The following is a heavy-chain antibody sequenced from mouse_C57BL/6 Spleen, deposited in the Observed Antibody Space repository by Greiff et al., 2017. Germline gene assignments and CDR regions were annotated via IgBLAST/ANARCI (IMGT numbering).Heavy chain of an antibody. CDR3: ARLDVDY. CDR1: GYSITSGYY. Sequence: DVHLVESGPGLVKPSQSLSLTCSVTGYSITSGYYWNWIRQFPGNKLEWMGYISYDGSNNYNPSLKNRISITRDTSNNQFFLKLNSVTTEDTATYYCARLDVDYWGQGTSVTVSS. J-gene: IGHJ4*01. V-gene: IGHV3-6*01. CDR2: ISYDGSN. D-gene: IGHD3-3*01.